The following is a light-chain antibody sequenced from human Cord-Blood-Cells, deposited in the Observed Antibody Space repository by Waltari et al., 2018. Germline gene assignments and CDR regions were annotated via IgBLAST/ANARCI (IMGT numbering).Light chain of an antibody. CDR1: QSVSSN. CDR3: QQYNNWPPYT. J-gene: IGKJ2*01. CDR2: GAS. Sequence: EIEITQSPATLSVSPGESATLSRRASQSVSSNLAWYQQKPGQAPRLLIYGASTRATGIPARFSGSGSGTEFTLTISSLQSEDFAVYYCQQYNNWPPYTFGQGTKLEIK. V-gene: IGKV3-15*01.